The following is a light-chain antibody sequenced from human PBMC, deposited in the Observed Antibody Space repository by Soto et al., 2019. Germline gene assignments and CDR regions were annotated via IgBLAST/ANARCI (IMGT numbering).Light chain of an antibody. J-gene: IGLJ2*01. CDR2: EVS. CDR3: SSYVGSPKDVV. Sequence: QSALTQPPSASGSPGQSVAVSCTGTASDVGAYNYVSWYQQQPGKAPKLMIYEVSKRPSGVPDRFSGSKSGNTASLTVSGLQAEDEADYYCSSYVGSPKDVVFGGGTKLTVL. V-gene: IGLV2-8*01. CDR1: ASDVGAYNY.